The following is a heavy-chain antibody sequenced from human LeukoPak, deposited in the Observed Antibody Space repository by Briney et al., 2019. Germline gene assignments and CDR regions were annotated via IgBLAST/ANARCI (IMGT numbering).Heavy chain of an antibody. CDR3: ARDRYYYDSSGPPFDY. CDR1: GYSISRAYS. J-gene: IGHJ4*02. D-gene: IGHD3-22*01. CDR2: LYDSGSS. V-gene: IGHV4-38-2*02. Sequence: PSETLSLTCSVSGYSISRAYSWGWVRQPPGKGLEWIGSLYDSGSSYYNPSLKSRVTMSVDTSKNQFSLKLSSVTAADTAVYYCARDRYYYDSSGPPFDYWGQGTLVTVSS.